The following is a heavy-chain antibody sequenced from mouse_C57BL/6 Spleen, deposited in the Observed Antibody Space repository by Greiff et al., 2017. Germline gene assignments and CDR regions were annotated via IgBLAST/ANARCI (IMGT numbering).Heavy chain of an antibody. CDR1: GFTFNTYA. CDR2: IRSKSSNYAT. CDR3: VREGGYSNYGVYAMDY. V-gene: IGHV10-3*01. Sequence: EVKLLESGGGLVQPKGSLKLSCAASGFTFNTYAMHWVRQAPGKGLEWVARIRSKSSNYATYYADSVKDRFTISRDDSQSMLYLQMNNLKTEDTAMYYCVREGGYSNYGVYAMDYWGQGTSVTVSS. J-gene: IGHJ4*01. D-gene: IGHD2-5*01.